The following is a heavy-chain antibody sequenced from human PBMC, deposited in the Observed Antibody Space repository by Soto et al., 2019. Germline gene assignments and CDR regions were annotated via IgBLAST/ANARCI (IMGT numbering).Heavy chain of an antibody. Sequence: WWSLSLSSAASGVTVSSNYMSWVRQARGKGLEWVSVIYSGGSTYYADSVKGRFTISRDNSKNTLYLQMNSLRAEDTAVYYCARDGGATGLTDAFDIWVQGTMVT. CDR2: IYSGGST. J-gene: IGHJ3*02. CDR3: ARDGGATGLTDAFDI. CDR1: GVTVSSNY. V-gene: IGHV3-53*01. D-gene: IGHD1-26*01.